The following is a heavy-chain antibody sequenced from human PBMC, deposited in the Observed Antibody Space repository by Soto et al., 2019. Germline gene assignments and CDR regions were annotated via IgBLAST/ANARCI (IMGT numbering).Heavy chain of an antibody. D-gene: IGHD6-19*01. J-gene: IGHJ4*02. CDR1: GFTFSSYA. CDR2: ISSNGGST. CDR3: ARGARGAVAGTYSFDY. V-gene: IGHV3-64*01. Sequence: EVQLVESGGGLVQPGGSLRLSCAASGFTFSSYAMYWVRQAPGKGLEYVSAISSNGGSTSYANSVKGRFTISRDNSKXXLDRQMGSVRDEDMAVYYCARGARGAVAGTYSFDYWGQGTLVTVSS.